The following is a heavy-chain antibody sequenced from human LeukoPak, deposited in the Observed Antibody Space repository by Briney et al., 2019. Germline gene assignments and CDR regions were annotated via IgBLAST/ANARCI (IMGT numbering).Heavy chain of an antibody. V-gene: IGHV1-69*05. CDR1: GGTFSSYG. J-gene: IGHJ4*02. D-gene: IGHD3-10*01. CDR2: IIPVGGAP. CDR3: AREGPSITLHRGLRGGYDY. Sequence: SVKVSCKASGGTFSSYGFSWVRQAPGQGLEWMGGIIPVGGAPNYAQKFQGRVTMTTDESTRTAYMELSSLKSEDTAVYYCAREGPSITLHRGLRGGYDYWGQGTQITVSS.